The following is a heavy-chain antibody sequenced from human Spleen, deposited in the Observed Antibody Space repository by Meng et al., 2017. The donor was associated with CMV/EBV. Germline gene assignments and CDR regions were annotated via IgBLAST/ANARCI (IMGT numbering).Heavy chain of an antibody. CDR2: ISSNGGST. V-gene: IGHV3-64*02. CDR1: GFTFSSYA. Sequence: SGFTFSSYAMHWVRQAPGKGLEYVSAISSNGGSTYYADSVKGRFTISRDNSKNTLYLQMGSLRAEDMAVYYCARDCSSTSCQTPTFDYWGQGTLVTVSS. D-gene: IGHD2-2*01. CDR3: ARDCSSTSCQTPTFDY. J-gene: IGHJ4*02.